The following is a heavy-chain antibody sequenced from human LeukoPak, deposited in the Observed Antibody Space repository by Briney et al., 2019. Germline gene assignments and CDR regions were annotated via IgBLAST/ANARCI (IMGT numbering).Heavy chain of an antibody. V-gene: IGHV3-15*01. CDR3: TTDYDSWSGLHDY. D-gene: IGHD3-3*01. CDR2: IKSKIDGGTT. J-gene: IGHJ4*02. CDR1: GFTFTNAW. Sequence: GGSLRLSCAASGFTFTNAWMSWVRQAPGKGLEWVGSIKSKIDGGTTEYAASVKGRFTISRDDSKNTLYLQMNSLKTEDTAVYYCTTDYDSWSGLHDYWGQGTLVTVSS.